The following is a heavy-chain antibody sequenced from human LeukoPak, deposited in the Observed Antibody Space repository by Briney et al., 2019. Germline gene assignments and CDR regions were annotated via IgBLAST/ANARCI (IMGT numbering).Heavy chain of an antibody. CDR1: GGSISSYY. CDR3: ARTIAAAGSNWFDP. Sequence: SETLSLTCTVSGGSISSYYWSWIRQPPGQGLEWIGYIYYSGSTNYNPSLKSRVTISVDTSKNQFSLKLSSVTVADTAVYYCARTIAAAGSNWFDPWGQGTLVTVSS. D-gene: IGHD6-13*01. J-gene: IGHJ5*02. CDR2: IYYSGST. V-gene: IGHV4-59*08.